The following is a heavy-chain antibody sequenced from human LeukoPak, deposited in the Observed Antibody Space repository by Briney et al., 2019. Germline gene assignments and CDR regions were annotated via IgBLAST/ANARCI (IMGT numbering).Heavy chain of an antibody. V-gene: IGHV3-11*01. CDR2: ISSSGSTI. D-gene: IGHD5-24*01. CDR1: GFTFSDYY. J-gene: IGHJ6*03. Sequence: PGGSLRLSCAASGFTFSDYYMSWIRQAPGKGLEWVSYISSSGSTIYYADSVKGRFTISRDNAKNSLYLQMNSLRAEDTAVYYCARVVRWRNYYSYYMDVWGKGTTVTVSS. CDR3: ARVVRWRNYYSYYMDV.